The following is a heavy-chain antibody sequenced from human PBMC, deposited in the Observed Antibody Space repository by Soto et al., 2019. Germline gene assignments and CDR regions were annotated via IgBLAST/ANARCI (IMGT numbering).Heavy chain of an antibody. V-gene: IGHV3-11*06. CDR2: ISSSSSYT. D-gene: IGHD6-13*01. J-gene: IGHJ6*02. CDR3: ARSPAADTEYYYYYYGMDV. CDR1: GFTFSDYY. Sequence: VQLVESGGGLVKPGGSLRLSCAASGFTFSDYYMSWIRQAPGKGLEWVSYISSSSSYTNYADSVKGRFTISRDNAKNSLYLQMNSLRAEDTAVYYCARSPAADTEYYYYYYGMDVWGQGTTVTVSS.